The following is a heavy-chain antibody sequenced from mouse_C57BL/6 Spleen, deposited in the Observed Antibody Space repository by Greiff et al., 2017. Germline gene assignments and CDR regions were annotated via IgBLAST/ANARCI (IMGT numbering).Heavy chain of an antibody. Sequence: VQLQQPGAELVQPGASVQLSCTASGFNIKDYYMHWVKQRTEQGLEWIGRIDPEDGETTYAPKFQGKATITADPSSNPAYLQLRSLTSEDTAVYYCARDAYDYDDAMDYWGQGTSVTVSS. CDR3: ARDAYDYDDAMDY. CDR2: IDPEDGET. V-gene: IGHV14-2*01. D-gene: IGHD2-4*01. J-gene: IGHJ4*01. CDR1: GFNIKDYY.